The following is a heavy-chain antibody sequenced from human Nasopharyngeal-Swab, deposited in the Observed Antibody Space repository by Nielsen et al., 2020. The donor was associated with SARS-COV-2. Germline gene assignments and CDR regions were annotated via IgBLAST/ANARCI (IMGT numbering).Heavy chain of an antibody. J-gene: IGHJ5*02. CDR2: INHSGST. Sequence: SETLSLTCAVYGGSFSGYYWSWIRQPPGKGLEWIGEINHSGSTNYNPSLKSRVTISVDTSKNQFALKLSSLTAADTAVYYCARWASAAWQNGFDPWGQGTLVTVSS. V-gene: IGHV4-34*01. D-gene: IGHD2-2*01. CDR3: ARWASAAWQNGFDP. CDR1: GGSFSGYY.